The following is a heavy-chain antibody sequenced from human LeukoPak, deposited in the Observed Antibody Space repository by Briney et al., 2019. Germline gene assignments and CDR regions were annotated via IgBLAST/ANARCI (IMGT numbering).Heavy chain of an antibody. V-gene: IGHV1-2*04. CDR2: INPNSGGT. CDR1: GYTFTGYY. CDR3: ARDPYTDYGGNSDLDY. Sequence: GASVKVSCKASGYTFTGYYMHWVRQAPGQGLEWMGWINPNSGGTNYAQKFQGWVTMTRDTSTSTVYMELSSLRSEDTAVYYCARDPYTDYGGNSDLDYWGQGTLVTVSS. J-gene: IGHJ4*02. D-gene: IGHD4-23*01.